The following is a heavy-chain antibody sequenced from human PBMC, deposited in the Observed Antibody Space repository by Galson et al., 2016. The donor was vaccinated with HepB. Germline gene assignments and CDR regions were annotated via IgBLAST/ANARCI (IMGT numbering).Heavy chain of an antibody. CDR2: IDPSDSYT. J-gene: IGHJ4*02. Sequence: QSGAEVKKSGESLKISCKGSGYTFTRHWIGWVRQMPGKGLEWMGRIDPSDSYTSYSPSFQGHVTISADESISTAYLQWSSLKASDTAMYYCARSIQLWPDYWGQGSLVTVSS. CDR1: GYTFTRHW. CDR3: ARSIQLWPDY. D-gene: IGHD5-18*01. V-gene: IGHV5-10-1*01.